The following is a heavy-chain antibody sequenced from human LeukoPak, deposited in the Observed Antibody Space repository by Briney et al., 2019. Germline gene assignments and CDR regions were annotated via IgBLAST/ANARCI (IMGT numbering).Heavy chain of an antibody. CDR1: GVSISSGGYY. CDR2: IYYSGST. J-gene: IGHJ4*02. V-gene: IGHV4-31*03. Sequence: PSETLSLTCTVSGVSISSGGYYWRWIRQHPGKGLEWIGYIYYSGSTYYNPSLKSRVTISVDTSKNQFSLKLSSVTAADTAVYYCARGKILEWLLQGWGQGTLVTVSS. D-gene: IGHD3-3*01. CDR3: ARGKILEWLLQG.